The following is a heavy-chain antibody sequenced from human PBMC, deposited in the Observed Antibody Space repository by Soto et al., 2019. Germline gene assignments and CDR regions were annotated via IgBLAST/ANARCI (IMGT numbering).Heavy chain of an antibody. CDR3: ARVFSDSSSFFDP. J-gene: IGHJ5*02. Sequence: SETLSLTCTVSGGSISSGGYYWSWIRQHPGKGLEWIGYIYYSGSTYYNPSLKSRVTISVDTSKNQFSLKLSSVTAADTAVYYCARVFSDSSSFFDPWGQGTLVAVSS. D-gene: IGHD6-13*01. V-gene: IGHV4-31*03. CDR2: IYYSGST. CDR1: GGSISSGGYY.